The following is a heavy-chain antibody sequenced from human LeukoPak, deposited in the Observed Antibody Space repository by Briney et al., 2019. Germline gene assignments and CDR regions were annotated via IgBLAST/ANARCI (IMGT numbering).Heavy chain of an antibody. CDR1: GSTFSGSA. J-gene: IGHJ3*02. D-gene: IGHD1-26*01. V-gene: IGHV3-15*01. CDR2: IKSKTDGGTT. Sequence: GGSLRLSCAASGSTFSGSAMHWVRQAPGKGLEWVGRIKSKTDGGTTDYAAPVKGRFTISRDDSKNTLYLQMNSLKTEDTAVYYCTTRVGAILGAFDIWGQGTMVTVSS. CDR3: TTRVGAILGAFDI.